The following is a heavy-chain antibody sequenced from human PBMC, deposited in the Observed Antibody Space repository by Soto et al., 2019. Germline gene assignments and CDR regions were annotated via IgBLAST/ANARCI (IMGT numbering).Heavy chain of an antibody. J-gene: IGHJ5*02. CDR3: AKECSSSTCGFFDP. Sequence: GSLRLSCAASGFTFSSYSMNWVRQAPGKGLEWVSAISGSGGSTYYADSVKGRFTISRDNSKNTLYLQMNSLRAEDTAVYYCAKECSSSTCGFFDPWGQGTLVTVS. V-gene: IGHV3-23*01. D-gene: IGHD2-2*01. CDR2: ISGSGGST. CDR1: GFTFSSYS.